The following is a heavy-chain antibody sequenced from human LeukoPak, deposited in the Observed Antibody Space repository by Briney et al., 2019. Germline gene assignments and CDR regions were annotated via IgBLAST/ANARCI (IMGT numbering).Heavy chain of an antibody. J-gene: IGHJ3*02. CDR1: GGSFSGYY. D-gene: IGHD3-10*01. CDR3: ARVEWFGELSPFDI. Sequence: SETLSLTCAVYGGSFSGYYWSWIRQPPGKGLEWIGDINHGGSTNYNPSLKSRVTISVDTSKNQFSLKLSSVTAADTAVYYCARVEWFGELSPFDIWGQGTMVTVSS. CDR2: INHGGST. V-gene: IGHV4-34*01.